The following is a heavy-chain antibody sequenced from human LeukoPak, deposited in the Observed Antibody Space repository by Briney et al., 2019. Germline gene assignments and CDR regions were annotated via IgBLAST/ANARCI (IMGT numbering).Heavy chain of an antibody. Sequence: SEPLSLPCTVSGDSINSLDLWSWVRQPPGKGLEWIGSIYDSGSTYYNPSLKSRVTISVDASKNQFSLKLNSVTAADTAVYYCARHYGPWGQGTLVTVSS. J-gene: IGHJ5*02. CDR1: GDSINSLDL. V-gene: IGHV4-39*01. CDR2: IYDSGST. D-gene: IGHD3-10*01. CDR3: ARHYGP.